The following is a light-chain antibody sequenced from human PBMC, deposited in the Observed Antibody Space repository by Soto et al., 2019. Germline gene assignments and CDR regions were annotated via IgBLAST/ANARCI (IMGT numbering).Light chain of an antibody. CDR2: DAS. V-gene: IGKV1-33*01. CDR1: QDISSS. CDR3: QQYQNLPIT. J-gene: IGKJ5*01. Sequence: DIQMTQSPSSLSASXXDIVXITFQESQDISSSLNWYQQKPGKPPKXXIYDASNLETGVPSRFSGSGSGTDFTFTISSLQPEDIGTYYCQQYQNLPITCGQGTRLEIK.